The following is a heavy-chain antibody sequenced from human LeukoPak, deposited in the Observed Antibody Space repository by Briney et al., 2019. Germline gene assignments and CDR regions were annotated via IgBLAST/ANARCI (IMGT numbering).Heavy chain of an antibody. CDR2: TYYTSKWNN. V-gene: IGHV6-1*01. CDR1: GDSVSSNSVA. J-gene: IGHJ5*02. Sequence: KPSQTLSLTCAISGDSVSSNSVAWNWFRQSPSRGLEWLGRTYYTSKWNNDYAVSVQSRIAVNPDTSKNQFSLHLNSVTPEDTAVYYCARQAYRRFDPWGQGTPVTVSS. CDR3: ARQAYRRFDP.